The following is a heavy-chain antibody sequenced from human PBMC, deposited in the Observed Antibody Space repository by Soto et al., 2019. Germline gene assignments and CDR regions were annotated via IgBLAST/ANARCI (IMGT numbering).Heavy chain of an antibody. CDR3: ASDGRADTDLGGYYYYDMDV. D-gene: IGHD3-16*01. CDR2: VYHTGTS. Sequence: QVQLQESGPGLLKPSETLSLTCTVSGDSVTSGRSYWSWIRQPPGKGLEWIGNVYHTGTSNYNPSLKCRVTISVDMSKNQFTLTLSSATAADTAVYFCASDGRADTDLGGYYYYDMDVCGQGTTVIVSS. V-gene: IGHV4-61*01. CDR1: GDSVTSGRSY. J-gene: IGHJ6*02.